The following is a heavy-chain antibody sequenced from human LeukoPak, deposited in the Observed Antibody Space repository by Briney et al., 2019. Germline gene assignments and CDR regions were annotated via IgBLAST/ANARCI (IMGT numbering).Heavy chain of an antibody. Sequence: SETLSLTCTVSGGSISSYYWSWIRQPPGKGLEWTGYFYNSGSTNYNPSLKSRVTISVDTSKNQFSLKLSSVTAADTAVYYCARGVTMVRGVINLYYYYYMDVWGKGTTVTVSS. D-gene: IGHD3-10*01. J-gene: IGHJ6*03. V-gene: IGHV4-59*12. CDR1: GGSISSYY. CDR3: ARGVTMVRGVINLYYYYYMDV. CDR2: FYNSGST.